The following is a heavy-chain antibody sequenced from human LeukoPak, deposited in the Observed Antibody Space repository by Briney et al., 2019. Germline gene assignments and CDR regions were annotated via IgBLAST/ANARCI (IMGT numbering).Heavy chain of an antibody. V-gene: IGHV3-21*01. CDR1: GFTFSSYS. CDR2: IRSRRSSI. Sequence: GGSLRLSCAASGFTFSSYSMNWVRQAPGKGLEWVSSIRSRRSSIYYADSVKGRFTISRDNAKNSLYLQMNSLRAEDTAVYYCASDIGYCSSTSCYGGYWGQGTLVTVSS. D-gene: IGHD2-2*01. J-gene: IGHJ4*02. CDR3: ASDIGYCSSTSCYGGY.